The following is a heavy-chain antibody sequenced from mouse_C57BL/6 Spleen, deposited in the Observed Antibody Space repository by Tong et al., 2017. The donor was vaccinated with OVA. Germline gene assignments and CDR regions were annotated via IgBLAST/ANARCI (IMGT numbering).Heavy chain of an antibody. V-gene: IGHV1-82*01. D-gene: IGHD2-5*01. CDR3: ARDYYSNAWFAY. CDR2: IYPGDGDT. Sequence: VQLQESGPELVKPGASVKISCKASGYAFSSSWMNWVKQRPGKGLEWIGRIYPGDGDTNYNGKFKGKATLTADKSSSTAYMQLSSLTSEDSAVYFCARDYYSNAWFAYWGQGTLVTVSA. J-gene: IGHJ3*01. CDR1: GYAFSSSW.